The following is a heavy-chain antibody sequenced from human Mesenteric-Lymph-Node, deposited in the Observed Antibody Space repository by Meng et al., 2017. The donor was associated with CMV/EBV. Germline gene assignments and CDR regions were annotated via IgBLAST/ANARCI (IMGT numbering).Heavy chain of an antibody. CDR3: AKSPVLADPHNYLDD. CDR2: IRGSGGST. CDR1: GFTFSSYA. Sequence: GESLKISCAASGFTFSSYAMSWVRQAPGKGLEWVSSIRGSGGSTYYADSVKGRFTVSRDNSKNTLHLQMHSLRAEDTAVYYCAKSPVLADPHNYLDDWGQGTLVTVSS. D-gene: IGHD3-3*02. V-gene: IGHV3-23*01. J-gene: IGHJ4*02.